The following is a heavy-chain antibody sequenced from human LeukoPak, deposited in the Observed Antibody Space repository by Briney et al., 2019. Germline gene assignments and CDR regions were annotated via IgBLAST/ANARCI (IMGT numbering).Heavy chain of an antibody. CDR2: ISPSGGST. J-gene: IGHJ4*02. Sequence: ASVKVSCKAFGYTFTINYMHWVRQAPGQGPEWMGVISPSGGSTTYAQKFQGRVTFTRDTSISRAYMELSSLRSEDTAVYYCARGASRSFDYWGQGTLVTVSS. CDR3: ARGASRSFDY. V-gene: IGHV1-46*01. CDR1: GYTFTINY.